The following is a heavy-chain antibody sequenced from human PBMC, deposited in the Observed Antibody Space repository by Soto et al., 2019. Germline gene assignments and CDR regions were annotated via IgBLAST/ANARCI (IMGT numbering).Heavy chain of an antibody. Sequence: KTSETLSLTCTVSGASISGFYWSWIRKSAGKGLEWIGRIYATGTTDYNPSLKSRVMMSVETSKKQFSLKLRYVTAADTAVYYCVRDGTKTLRDWFDPWGQGISVTVPS. D-gene: IGHD1-1*01. CDR1: GASISGFY. J-gene: IGHJ5*02. CDR3: VRDGTKTLRDWFDP. CDR2: IYATGTT. V-gene: IGHV4-4*07.